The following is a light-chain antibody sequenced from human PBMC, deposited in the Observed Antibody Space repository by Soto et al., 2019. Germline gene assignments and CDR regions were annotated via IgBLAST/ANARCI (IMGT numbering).Light chain of an antibody. Sequence: QSVLTQPPSASGAPGQRVTISCSGSRSNVGYSAVNWFQHLPGTAPKLLIYSNYQRPSGVPDRFSGSKSGTSASLAIWGLQSEDEADYYCATWDDSLVAWVFGGGTKLTVL. J-gene: IGLJ3*02. CDR1: RSNVGYSA. CDR3: ATWDDSLVAWV. CDR2: SNY. V-gene: IGLV1-44*01.